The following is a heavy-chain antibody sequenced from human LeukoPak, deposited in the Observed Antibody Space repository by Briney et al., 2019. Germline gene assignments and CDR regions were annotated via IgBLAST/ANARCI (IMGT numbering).Heavy chain of an antibody. CDR3: ARARNGTLKY. V-gene: IGHV3-30*01. CDR2: ISYDGNHK. D-gene: IGHD1-26*01. J-gene: IGHJ4*02. CDR1: GFTFSHYA. Sequence: QAGGSLRLSCAASGFTFSHYAMHWVRQALGKGLEWVAVISYDGNHKYYADSVKGRFTISRDNSKNTLYVQMNSLRAEDTAVYYCARARNGTLKYWGQGTLVTVCS.